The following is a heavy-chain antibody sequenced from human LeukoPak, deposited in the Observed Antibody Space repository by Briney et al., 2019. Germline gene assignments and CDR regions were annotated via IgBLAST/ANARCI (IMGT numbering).Heavy chain of an antibody. V-gene: IGHV4-34*01. CDR3: ARLPSYGYCSGGSCYPGGLDY. Sequence: PSETLSLTCAVYGGSFSGYYWSWIRQPPGKGLEWIGEINHSGSTNYNPSLKSRVTISVDTSKNQFSLKLSSVTAADTAVYYCARLPSYGYCSGGSCYPGGLDYWGQGTLVTVSS. J-gene: IGHJ4*02. D-gene: IGHD2-15*01. CDR1: GGSFSGYY. CDR2: INHSGST.